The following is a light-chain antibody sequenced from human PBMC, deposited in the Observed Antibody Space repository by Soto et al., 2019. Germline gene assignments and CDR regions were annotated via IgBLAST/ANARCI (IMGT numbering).Light chain of an antibody. Sequence: QSALTQPASVSGSPGQSITISCTGTSSDIGRYNYVSWYQHSPGKAPKLIIYDVSDRPSGVSNRFSGSKSGTTASLTISGLQAEDEADYYCGSYTSSDTMIFGGGTQLT. CDR2: DVS. CDR3: GSYTSSDTMI. J-gene: IGLJ2*01. CDR1: SSDIGRYNY. V-gene: IGLV2-14*03.